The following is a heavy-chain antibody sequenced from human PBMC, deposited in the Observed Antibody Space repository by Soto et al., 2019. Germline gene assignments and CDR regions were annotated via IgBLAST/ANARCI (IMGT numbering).Heavy chain of an antibody. D-gene: IGHD4-17*01. CDR2: IRSKDYGGAP. Sequence: PGGSLRLSCSGSGFTFGHYAMSWVRQVPGKGLEWVGYIRSKDYGGAPEYAASVKGRFTISRDDSQSIAYLQMNSLKTDDTAVYYCIRDGYGDYRFEYYGMDVWGQGTTVTVSS. J-gene: IGHJ6*02. CDR1: GFTFGHYA. V-gene: IGHV3-49*04. CDR3: IRDGYGDYRFEYYGMDV.